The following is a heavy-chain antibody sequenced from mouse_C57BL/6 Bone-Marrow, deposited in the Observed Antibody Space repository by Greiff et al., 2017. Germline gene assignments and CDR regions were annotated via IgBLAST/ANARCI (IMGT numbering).Heavy chain of an antibody. Sequence: QVQLQQPGAELVMPGASVKLSCKASGYTFTSYWMHWVKQRPGQGLEWIGEFDPSDSYTNYNQKFKGKSTLTVDKSSSTAYMQLSSLTSEDSAVYYCARVDTTVVDRYYFDYWGQGTTLTVSS. V-gene: IGHV1-69*01. D-gene: IGHD1-1*01. CDR2: FDPSDSYT. CDR1: GYTFTSYW. J-gene: IGHJ2*01. CDR3: ARVDTTVVDRYYFDY.